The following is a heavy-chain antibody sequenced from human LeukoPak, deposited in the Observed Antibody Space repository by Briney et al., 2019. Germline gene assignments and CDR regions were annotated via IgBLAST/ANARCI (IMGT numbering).Heavy chain of an antibody. CDR2: ISSSGSTI. J-gene: IGHJ3*02. CDR1: GFTFSSYE. D-gene: IGHD1-14*01. Sequence: GSLRLSCAASGFTFSSYEMNWVRQAPGKGLEWVSYISSSGSTIYYADSVKGRFTISRDNAKNTLYLQMNSLRAEDTAVYYCARTTAGPHAFDIWGQGTMVTVSS. V-gene: IGHV3-48*03. CDR3: ARTTAGPHAFDI.